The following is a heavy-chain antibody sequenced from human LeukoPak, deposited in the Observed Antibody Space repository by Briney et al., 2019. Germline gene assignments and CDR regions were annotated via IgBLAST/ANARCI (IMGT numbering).Heavy chain of an antibody. J-gene: IGHJ6*03. D-gene: IGHD2-2*02. CDR2: IKQDGSEK. CDR1: GFTFSTYW. Sequence: GGSLRLSCAASGFTFSTYWMSWFRQAPGKGLEWVANIKQDGSEKKYVDSVKGRFTISRDNAKKSLYLQMNSLRAEDTAVYYCARDGGYCSSTSCYIYYYYMDVWGKGTTVTVSS. CDR3: ARDGGYCSSTSCYIYYYYMDV. V-gene: IGHV3-7*01.